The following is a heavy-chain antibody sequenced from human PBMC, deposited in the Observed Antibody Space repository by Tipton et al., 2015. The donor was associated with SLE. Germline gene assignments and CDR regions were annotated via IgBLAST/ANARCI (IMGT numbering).Heavy chain of an antibody. Sequence: SLRLSCAASGFTFSSYAMHWVRQAPGKGLEWVAVISYDGSNKYYADSVKGRFTISRDNSKNTLYLQMNSLRAEDTAVYYCARAGVRGVSYYYYMDVWGKGTTVTVSS. CDR2: ISYDGSNK. CDR1: GFTFSSYA. D-gene: IGHD3-10*01. V-gene: IGHV3-30-3*01. CDR3: ARAGVRGVSYYYYMDV. J-gene: IGHJ6*03.